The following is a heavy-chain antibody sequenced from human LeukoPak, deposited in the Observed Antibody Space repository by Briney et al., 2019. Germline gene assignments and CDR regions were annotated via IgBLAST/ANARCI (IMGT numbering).Heavy chain of an antibody. D-gene: IGHD5-12*01. CDR2: IRYDGSNK. Sequence: GGSLRLSCVASGFTVSSNYMNWVRQAPGKGLEWVAFIRYDGSNKYYADSVKGRFTISRDNSKNTLYLQMNSLRAEDTAVYYCAKDPGSGYAIDPWGQGTLVTVSS. CDR3: AKDPGSGYAIDP. CDR1: GFTVSSNY. V-gene: IGHV3-30*02. J-gene: IGHJ5*02.